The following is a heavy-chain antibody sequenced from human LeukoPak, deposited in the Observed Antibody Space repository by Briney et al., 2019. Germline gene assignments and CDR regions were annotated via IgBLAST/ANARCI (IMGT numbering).Heavy chain of an antibody. D-gene: IGHD1-26*01. Sequence: SETLSLTCTVSGGSISSYYWSWVRQPPGKGLEWIGYIYYSGSTNYNSSLKSRVTISVDTSKNQFSLKLSSVTAADTAVYYCARSGAARLARKHNWFDPWGQGTLVTVSS. CDR1: GGSISSYY. V-gene: IGHV4-59*01. CDR3: ARSGAARLARKHNWFDP. CDR2: IYYSGST. J-gene: IGHJ5*02.